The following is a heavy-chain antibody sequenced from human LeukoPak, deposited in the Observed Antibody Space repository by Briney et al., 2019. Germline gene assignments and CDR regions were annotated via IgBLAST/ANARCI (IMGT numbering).Heavy chain of an antibody. V-gene: IGHV3-23*01. CDR1: GFTFSNYA. CDR3: ARGYREGYFDY. D-gene: IGHD1-26*01. Sequence: GGSLRLSCAASGFTFSNYAMSWVRQAPGKGLEWVSAISGGGGITYYADSVKGRFTISRDNAKNSLYLQMNSLRAEDTAVYYCARGYREGYFDYWGQGTLVTVSS. CDR2: ISGGGGIT. J-gene: IGHJ4*02.